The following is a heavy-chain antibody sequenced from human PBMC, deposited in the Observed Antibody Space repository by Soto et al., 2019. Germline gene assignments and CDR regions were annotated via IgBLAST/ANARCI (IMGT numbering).Heavy chain of an antibody. J-gene: IGHJ3*02. CDR3: ARAPGYCSGGSCYFVTAFDI. CDR2: INSDGSST. D-gene: IGHD2-15*01. Sequence: GGSLRLSCAASGFTFSSYWMHWVRQAPGKGLVWVSRINSDGSSTSYADSVKGRFTISRDNAKNTLYLQMNSLRAEDTAVYYCARAPGYCSGGSCYFVTAFDIWGQGTMVTVSS. CDR1: GFTFSSYW. V-gene: IGHV3-74*01.